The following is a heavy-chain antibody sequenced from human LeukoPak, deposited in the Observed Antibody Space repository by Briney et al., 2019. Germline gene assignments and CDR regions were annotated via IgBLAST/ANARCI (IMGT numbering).Heavy chain of an antibody. Sequence: ASVTVSCKTSGYTFTDHDMHWVRQAPGQGLEWVGRISTSSGGTTYSQNFHGRVTMTRDTSISTGYMELTRLKSDDTAVYYCTRDHFGSYLAWGQGTLVTVSS. D-gene: IGHD1-26*01. CDR1: GYTFTDHD. V-gene: IGHV1-2*06. J-gene: IGHJ4*02. CDR3: TRDHFGSYLA. CDR2: ISTSSGGT.